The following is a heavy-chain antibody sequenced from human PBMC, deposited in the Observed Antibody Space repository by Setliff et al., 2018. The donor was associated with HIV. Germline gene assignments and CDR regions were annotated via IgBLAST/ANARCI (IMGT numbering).Heavy chain of an antibody. CDR1: GGSITRTPYY. D-gene: IGHD3-9*01. V-gene: IGHV4-39*01. Sequence: SETLSLTCTVSGGSITRTPYYWGWIRQPPGKGLEWIGSIHHSGTAYDNPSLKSRVIISIDTSKKQFSLKLTSVTAADTATYYCAAPRGMSTILVYWGQGSLVTVSS. CDR2: IHHSGTA. J-gene: IGHJ4*02. CDR3: AAPRGMSTILVY.